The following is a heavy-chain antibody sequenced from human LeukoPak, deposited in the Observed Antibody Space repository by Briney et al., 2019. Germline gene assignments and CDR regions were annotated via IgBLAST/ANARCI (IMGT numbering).Heavy chain of an antibody. Sequence: QAGGSLRLSLAASGFTFTNYWMTWVRQAPGKGLEWVANIKQDGSEKYYMDSMKGRFTISRDNAKNSLYLQMNSLRAEDTAVYYCAKDLLGQWPTVFDYWGQGTLVTVSS. CDR1: GFTFTNYW. V-gene: IGHV3-7*01. CDR3: AKDLLGQWPTVFDY. J-gene: IGHJ4*02. D-gene: IGHD6-19*01. CDR2: IKQDGSEK.